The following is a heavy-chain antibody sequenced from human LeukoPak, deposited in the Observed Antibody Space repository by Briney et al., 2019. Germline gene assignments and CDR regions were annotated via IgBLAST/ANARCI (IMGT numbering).Heavy chain of an antibody. Sequence: SETLSLTCTVSGGSISSSSYYWGWIRQPPGKGLEWIGSIYYSGSTYYNPSLKSRVTISVDTSKNQFSLRLRSVTAADTAVYYCARGRSAATPMDYWGQGMLVTVSS. CDR1: GGSISSSSYY. CDR3: ARGRSAATPMDY. CDR2: IYYSGST. J-gene: IGHJ4*02. V-gene: IGHV4-39*07. D-gene: IGHD2-2*01.